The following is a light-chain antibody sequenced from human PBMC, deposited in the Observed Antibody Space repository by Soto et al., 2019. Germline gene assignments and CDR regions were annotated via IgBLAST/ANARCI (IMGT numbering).Light chain of an antibody. CDR3: QQFNNYPIT. Sequence: IDLAQPPSFLYKTVRDRDPNTCRASQGISSALAWYQQKPGKAPKLLIYDASSLESGVPSRFSGSGSGTDFTLTISSLQPEDFATYYCQQFNNYPITFGQGTRLEI. CDR1: QGISSA. J-gene: IGKJ5*01. V-gene: IGKV1D-13*01. CDR2: DAS.